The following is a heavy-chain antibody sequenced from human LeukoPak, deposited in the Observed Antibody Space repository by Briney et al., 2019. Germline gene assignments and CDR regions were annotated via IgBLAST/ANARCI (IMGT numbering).Heavy chain of an antibody. CDR3: ARVDRYSDAFDI. Sequence: SVKVSCKASGGTFSSYAISWVRQAPGQGLEWMGGIVPIFGTANYAQKFQGRVTITADESTSTAYMELSSLRSEDTAVYYCARVDRYSDAFDIWGQGTMVTVSS. D-gene: IGHD2-15*01. CDR1: GGTFSSYA. J-gene: IGHJ3*02. CDR2: IVPIFGTA. V-gene: IGHV1-69*13.